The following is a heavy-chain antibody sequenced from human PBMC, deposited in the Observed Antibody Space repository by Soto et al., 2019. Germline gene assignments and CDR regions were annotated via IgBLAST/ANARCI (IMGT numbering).Heavy chain of an antibody. V-gene: IGHV3-11*01. D-gene: IGHD3-22*01. J-gene: IGHJ4*02. CDR3: ARSAGEDYYDSSGYYSDY. CDR2: ISSSGSTI. Sequence: GGSLRLSCAASGFTFSDYYMSWIRQAPGKGLEWVSYISSSGSTIYYADSVKGRFTISRDNAKNSLYLQMNSLRAEDTAVYYCARSAGEDYYDSSGYYSDYWGQGTLVTVSS. CDR1: GFTFSDYY.